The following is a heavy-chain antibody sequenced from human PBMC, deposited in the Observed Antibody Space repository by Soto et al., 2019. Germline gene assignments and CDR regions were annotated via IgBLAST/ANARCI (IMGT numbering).Heavy chain of an antibody. CDR3: ARGVGGYGDPDDYFDY. CDR1: GYTFTGYY. D-gene: IGHD4-17*01. CDR2: INPNSGGT. Sequence: ASVKVSCKASGYTFTGYYMHWVRQAPGQGLEWMEWINPNSGGTNYAQKFQGWVTMTRDTSISTAYMELSRLRSDDTAVYYCARGVGGYGDPDDYFDYWGQGTLATVSS. V-gene: IGHV1-2*04. J-gene: IGHJ4*02.